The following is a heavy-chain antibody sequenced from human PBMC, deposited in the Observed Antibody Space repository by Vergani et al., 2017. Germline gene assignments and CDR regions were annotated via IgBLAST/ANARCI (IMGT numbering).Heavy chain of an antibody. J-gene: IGHJ5*02. CDR2: IYTSGST. CDR1: GGSISSGSYY. CDR3: ARGVGVVVPAAWFDP. D-gene: IGHD2-2*01. V-gene: IGHV4-61*02. Sequence: QVQLQESGPGLVKPSQTLSLTCTVSGGSISSGSYYWSWIRQPAGKGLEWIGRIYTSGSTNYNPSLKSRVTISVDTSKNQFSLKLSSVTAADTAVYYCARGVGVVVPAAWFDPWGQGTLVTVSS.